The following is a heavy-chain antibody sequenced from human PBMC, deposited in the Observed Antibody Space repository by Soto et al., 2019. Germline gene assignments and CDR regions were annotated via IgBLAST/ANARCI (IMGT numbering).Heavy chain of an antibody. CDR3: ARRRKSSSNVYYYYYGMDV. J-gene: IGHJ6*02. Sequence: KASETLSLTCTVSGGSISSSSYYWGWIRQPPGKGLEWIGSIYYSGSTYYNPSLKSRVTISVDTSKNQFSLKLSSVTAADTAVYYCARRRKSSSNVYYYYYGMDVWGQGTTVTVSS. D-gene: IGHD6-6*01. CDR2: IYYSGST. V-gene: IGHV4-39*01. CDR1: GGSISSSSYY.